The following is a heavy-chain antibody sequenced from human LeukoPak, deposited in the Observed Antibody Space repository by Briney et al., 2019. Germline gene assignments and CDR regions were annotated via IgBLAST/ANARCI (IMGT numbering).Heavy chain of an antibody. V-gene: IGHV3-7*01. J-gene: IGHJ4*02. CDR3: ARVQWELRGVGSYFDY. CDR2: IKQDGSEK. Sequence: PGGSLRLSCAASGFTFSSYWMSGVRQAPGKGLQWVANIKQDGSEKYYVDSVKGRFTISRDNAKNSLYLQMNNLRAEDTAVYYCARVQWELRGVGSYFDYWGQGTLVTVSS. D-gene: IGHD1-26*01. CDR1: GFTFSSYW.